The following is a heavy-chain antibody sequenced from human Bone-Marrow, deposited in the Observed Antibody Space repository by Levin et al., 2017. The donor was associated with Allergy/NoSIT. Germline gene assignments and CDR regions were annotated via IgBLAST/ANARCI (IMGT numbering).Heavy chain of an antibody. J-gene: IGHJ2*01. CDR2: IYHSGNT. V-gene: IGHV4-4*02. CDR3: AKWSVSGGRYFVL. CDR1: GGSISSSNW. Sequence: PSETLSLTCAVSGGSISSSNWWSWVRQPPGKGLEWIGEIYHSGNTNYNPSLKSRVTISVDKSKNHFSLKVISVTAADTAVYFCAKWSVSGGRYFVLWGRGTLVTVSS. D-gene: IGHD6-19*01.